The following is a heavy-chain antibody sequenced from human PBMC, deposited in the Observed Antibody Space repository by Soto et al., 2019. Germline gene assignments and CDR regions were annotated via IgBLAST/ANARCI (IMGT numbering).Heavy chain of an antibody. CDR3: ARREWELLGGAFDI. CDR1: SGSISSYY. CDR2: IYYSGST. J-gene: IGHJ3*02. Sequence: TLSLTCTASSGSISSYYWSWIRQPPGKGLEWIGYIYYSGSTNYNPSLKSRVTISVDTSKNQFSLKLSSVTAADTAVYYCARREWELLGGAFDIWGQGTMVTVSS. V-gene: IGHV4-59*08. D-gene: IGHD1-26*01.